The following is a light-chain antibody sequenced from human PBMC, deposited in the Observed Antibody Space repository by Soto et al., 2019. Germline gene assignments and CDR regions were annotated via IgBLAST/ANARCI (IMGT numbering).Light chain of an antibody. CDR2: DVR. CDR3: SSYTSSSTVL. Sequence: QSALTQPASVSGSPGQSITISCTGTSSDVGGYNFVSWYQQHPGKAPKFIIYDVRNRPSGVSNRFSGSRSGNTASLTISGLQAEDEAYYYCSSYTSSSTVLFGGGTQLTVL. V-gene: IGLV2-14*03. CDR1: SSDVGGYNF. J-gene: IGLJ2*01.